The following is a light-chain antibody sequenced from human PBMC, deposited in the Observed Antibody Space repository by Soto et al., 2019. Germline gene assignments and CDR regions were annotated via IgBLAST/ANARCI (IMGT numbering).Light chain of an antibody. V-gene: IGLV2-23*03. Sequence: QSVLTQPASVSGSPGQSITISCTGTSSDVGSSNLVSWYQQHPGKAPKLIIYEGIQRPSGLSHRFSGSKSANTASLTISGLQTEDEADYYCCSYAGGNTFAFGGGTNVTVL. CDR1: SSDVGSSNL. CDR2: EGI. J-gene: IGLJ3*02. CDR3: CSYAGGNTFA.